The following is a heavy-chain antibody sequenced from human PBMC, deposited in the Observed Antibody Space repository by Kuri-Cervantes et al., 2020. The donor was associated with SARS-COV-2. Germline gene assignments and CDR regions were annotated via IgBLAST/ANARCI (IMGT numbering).Heavy chain of an antibody. V-gene: IGHV3-9*01. D-gene: IGHD2-15*01. J-gene: IGHJ4*02. Sequence: SLKISCEASGITFDEYAMHWVRQGPGKGLEWVSGISWNSATIDYGDSVKGRFTISRDNAKNSLYLQMNSLRAEDTAVYYCARDLYCSGGSCYSLGFDYWGQGTLVTVSS. CDR1: GITFDEYA. CDR2: ISWNSATI. CDR3: ARDLYCSGGSCYSLGFDY.